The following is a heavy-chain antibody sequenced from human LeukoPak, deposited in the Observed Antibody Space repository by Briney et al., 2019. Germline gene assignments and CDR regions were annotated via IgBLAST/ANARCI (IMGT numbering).Heavy chain of an antibody. V-gene: IGHV3-74*03. CDR2: IVDVMSIT. D-gene: IGHD5/OR15-5a*01. CDR1: GFTFSSDW. Sequence: GGSLRLSCAASGFTFSSDWMHWVREAPGKRREWVSRIVDVMSITTYEKSVQGPFTISIDNAKSTLFLQMNMLRVEDTAVHFCVSRYSVYNVYDRHFDFWGQGILVTVSS. CDR3: VSRYSVYNVYDRHFDF. J-gene: IGHJ4*02.